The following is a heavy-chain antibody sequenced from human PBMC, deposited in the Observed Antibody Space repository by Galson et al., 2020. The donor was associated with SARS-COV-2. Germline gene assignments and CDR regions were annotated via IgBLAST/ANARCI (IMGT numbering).Heavy chain of an antibody. CDR1: GLSFSNYA. CDR3: ASRDWYHTSGYYFYYFDF. J-gene: IGHJ4*02. CDR2: ISGTGDDT. D-gene: IGHD3-22*01. V-gene: IGHV3-23*01. Sequence: GGSLRLSCVVSGLSFSNYAMSWVRQAPGKGLEWVAGISGTGDDTYYADSVKGRFTISRDNSKNTLYLQMNSLRGEDTAVYYCASRDWYHTSGYYFYYFDFWGQGTLVAVSS.